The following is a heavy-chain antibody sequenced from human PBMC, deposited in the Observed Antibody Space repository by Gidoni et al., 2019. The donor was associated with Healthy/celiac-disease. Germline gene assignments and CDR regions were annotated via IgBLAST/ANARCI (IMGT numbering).Heavy chain of an antibody. J-gene: IGHJ4*02. Sequence: EVQLVESGGGRVKPGGSLRLSCAASGFTFSSYSMNWVRQAPGKGLEWVSSISSSSSYIYYADSVKGRFTISRDNAKNSLYLQMNSLRAEDTAVYYCARGSSSWRRYFDYWGQGTLVTVSS. V-gene: IGHV3-21*01. CDR2: ISSSSSYI. CDR1: GFTFSSYS. CDR3: ARGSSSWRRYFDY. D-gene: IGHD6-13*01.